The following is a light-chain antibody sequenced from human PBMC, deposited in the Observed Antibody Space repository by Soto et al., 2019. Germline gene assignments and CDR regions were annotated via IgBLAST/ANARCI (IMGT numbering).Light chain of an antibody. V-gene: IGKV3D-15*01. CDR1: QSVSSY. J-gene: IGKJ1*01. CDR3: QQYNSYPWT. Sequence: EIVMTQSPVTLSVSPGERATLSCRASQSVSSYLAWYQQKPGQAPRLLIYDAYNRATGIPCRFSGSGSGTDFTLTISSLQPDDFATYYCQQYNSYPWTFGQGTKVDIK. CDR2: DAY.